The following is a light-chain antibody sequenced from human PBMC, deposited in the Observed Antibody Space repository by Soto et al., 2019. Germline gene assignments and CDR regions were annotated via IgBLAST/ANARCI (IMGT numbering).Light chain of an antibody. V-gene: IGKV3-20*01. J-gene: IGKJ3*01. Sequence: EIVLTQSPGTLSLSPGERATLSCRASQSVSSSYLAWYQQKPGQAPRLLIYGASSRATGIPARFSGSGSGTEVTLTISSLQPEDVAVYYCQQYGSSPLTFGPGTKVDIK. CDR1: QSVSSSY. CDR2: GAS. CDR3: QQYGSSPLT.